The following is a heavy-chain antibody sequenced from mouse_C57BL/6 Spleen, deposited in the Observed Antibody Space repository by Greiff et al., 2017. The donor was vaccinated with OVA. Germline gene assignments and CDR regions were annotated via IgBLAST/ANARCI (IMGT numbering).Heavy chain of an antibody. CDR1: GYTFTDYE. D-gene: IGHD4-1*01. Sequence: QVQLQQSGAELVRPGASVTLSCKASGYTFTDYEMHWVKQTPVHGLEWIGAIDPETGGTAYNQKFKGKAILTADKSSSTAYMELRSLTSEDSAVYYCTRSLNWVYWYFDVWGTGTTVTVSS. J-gene: IGHJ1*03. CDR2: IDPETGGT. V-gene: IGHV1-15*01. CDR3: TRSLNWVYWYFDV.